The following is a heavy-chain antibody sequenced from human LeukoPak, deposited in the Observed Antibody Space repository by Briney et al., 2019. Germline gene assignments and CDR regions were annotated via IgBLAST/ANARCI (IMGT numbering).Heavy chain of an antibody. J-gene: IGHJ1*01. CDR2: IIPIIGTA. V-gene: IGHV1-69*13. Sequence: SVKVSCKASGGTFSSYAISWVRQAPGQGLEWMGGIIPIIGTANYAQKFQGRVTITADESTSTAYMELSSLRSEDTAVYYCARVGGYCSSTSCQRYFQHWGQGTLVTVSS. D-gene: IGHD2-2*01. CDR3: ARVGGYCSSTSCQRYFQH. CDR1: GGTFSSYA.